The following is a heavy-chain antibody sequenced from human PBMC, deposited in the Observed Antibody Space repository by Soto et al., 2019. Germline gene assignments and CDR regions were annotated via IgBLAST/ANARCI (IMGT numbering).Heavy chain of an antibody. Sequence: GESLKISCKGSGYSFTSYWIGWVRQMPGKGLEWMGIIYPGDSDTRYSPSFQGQVTISADKSISTAYLQWSSLKASDTAMYYCARTISDRVVVIPYYYYYGMDVWGQGTTVTVSS. D-gene: IGHD3-22*01. CDR1: GYSFTSYW. CDR3: ARTISDRVVVIPYYYYYGMDV. J-gene: IGHJ6*02. CDR2: IYPGDSDT. V-gene: IGHV5-51*01.